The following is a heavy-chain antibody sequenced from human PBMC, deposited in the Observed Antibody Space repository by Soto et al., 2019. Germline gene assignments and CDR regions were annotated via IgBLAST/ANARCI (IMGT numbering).Heavy chain of an antibody. CDR1: GYIFTSYG. CDR3: ARDVGYYGSGTQGFDY. J-gene: IGHJ4*02. V-gene: IGHV1-18*01. D-gene: IGHD3-10*01. CDR2: ISGNNGNT. Sequence: QVQLVQPGAEVKRPGASVKVSCKASGYIFTSYGISWVRQAPGQGPKWMGWISGNNGNTNYAQKLQGRVTMTTDTSTSTAYMELRSLRFDDTAVYFCARDVGYYGSGTQGFDYWGQGTLVTVSS.